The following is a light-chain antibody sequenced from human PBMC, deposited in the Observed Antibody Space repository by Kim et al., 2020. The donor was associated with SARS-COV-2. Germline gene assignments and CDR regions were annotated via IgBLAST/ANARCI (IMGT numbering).Light chain of an antibody. V-gene: IGKV3-11*01. CDR2: DAS. CDR3: QQRSNWLLT. Sequence: EIVLTQSPATLSLSPGERATLSCRASQSVSSYLAWYQQKPGQAPRLLIYDASNRATGIPARFSGSGSGTDFTLTISSLEPEDFAVYYCQQRSNWLLTLGGGTKLEIK. CDR1: QSVSSY. J-gene: IGKJ4*01.